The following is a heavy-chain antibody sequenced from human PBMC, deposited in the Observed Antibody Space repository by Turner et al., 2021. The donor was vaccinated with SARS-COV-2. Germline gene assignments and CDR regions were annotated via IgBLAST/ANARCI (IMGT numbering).Heavy chain of an antibody. Sequence: QVQLVQSGAEVKKPGASVKVSCKVSGYSLTELSMPWVRQAPGKGLEWMGSFDPEDGETIYAQKFQGRVTMTEDTSTDTAYMELSSLRSEDTAVYYCATGVAVAGTPSEYYYYYGMDVWGQGTTVTVSS. V-gene: IGHV1-24*01. CDR2: FDPEDGET. D-gene: IGHD6-19*01. CDR3: ATGVAVAGTPSEYYYYYGMDV. J-gene: IGHJ6*02. CDR1: GYSLTELS.